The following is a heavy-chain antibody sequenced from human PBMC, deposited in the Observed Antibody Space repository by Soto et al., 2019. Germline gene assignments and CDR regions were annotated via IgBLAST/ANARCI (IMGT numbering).Heavy chain of an antibody. CDR3: ASCSVSYAFDI. J-gene: IGHJ3*02. CDR2: INHSGST. CDR1: GGSFSGYY. Sequence: SETLSLTCAVYGGSFSGYYWSWICQPPGKGLEWIGEINHSGSTNYNPSLKSRVTISVDTSKNQFSLKLSSVTAADTAVYYCASCSVSYAFDIWGQGTMVTVSS. V-gene: IGHV4-34*01. D-gene: IGHD3-10*02.